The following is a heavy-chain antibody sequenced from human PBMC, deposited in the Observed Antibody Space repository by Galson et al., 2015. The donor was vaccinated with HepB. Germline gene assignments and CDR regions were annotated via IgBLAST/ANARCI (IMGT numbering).Heavy chain of an antibody. D-gene: IGHD3-3*01. CDR2: TYYRSKWYN. V-gene: IGHV6-1*01. CDR1: GDSVSSNSAA. Sequence: CAISGDSVSSNSAAWNWIRQSPSRGLEWLGRTYYRSKWYNDYAVSVKSRITINPDTSKNQFSLQLNSVTPEDTAVYYCARGGYYDFWSGYVSWFDPWGQGTLVTVSS. CDR3: ARGGYYDFWSGYVSWFDP. J-gene: IGHJ5*02.